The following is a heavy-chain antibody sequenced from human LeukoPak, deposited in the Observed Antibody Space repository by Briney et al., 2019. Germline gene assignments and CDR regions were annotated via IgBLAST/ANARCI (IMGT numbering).Heavy chain of an antibody. CDR2: INPNTGGT. CDR3: ARAPMIVVVFPPRLDF. V-gene: IGHV1-2*02. J-gene: IGHJ4*02. D-gene: IGHD3-22*01. Sequence: ASVKVSCKTSGYTFTGYYMHWVRQAPGQGLEWMGWINPNTGGTNYAQKFQGRVTMTSDASISTAYMELSSLRSDDTAMYYCARAPMIVVVFPPRLDFWGQGTLVTVSS. CDR1: GYTFTGYY.